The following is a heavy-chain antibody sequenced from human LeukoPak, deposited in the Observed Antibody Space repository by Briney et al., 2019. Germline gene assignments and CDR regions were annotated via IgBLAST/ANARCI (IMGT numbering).Heavy chain of an antibody. CDR1: GFIFSSHS. CDR2: ISSTGGTI. Sequence: PGGSLRLSCAASGFIFSSHSMNWVRQAPGKGLEWVSYISSTGGTIYYADSVKGRFTISRDNAKNSLYLQMNSLRDEDTAVYYCARDPTGTTDYWGQGTLVTVSS. CDR3: ARDPTGTTDY. V-gene: IGHV3-48*02. D-gene: IGHD1-7*01. J-gene: IGHJ4*02.